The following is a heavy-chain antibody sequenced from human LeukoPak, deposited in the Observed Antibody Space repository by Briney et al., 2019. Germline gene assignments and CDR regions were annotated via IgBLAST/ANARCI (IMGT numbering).Heavy chain of an antibody. D-gene: IGHD1-26*01. CDR1: GYTFTSYY. J-gene: IGHJ4*02. Sequence: GASVKVSCKASGYTFTSYYMHWVRQAPGQGLGWMGIINPSGGSASYAQKFQGRVTMTRDMSTSTVYMELSSLRSEDTAVYYCARSSGSYYTGYFDYWGQGTLVTVSS. CDR2: INPSGGSA. V-gene: IGHV1-46*01. CDR3: ARSSGSYYTGYFDY.